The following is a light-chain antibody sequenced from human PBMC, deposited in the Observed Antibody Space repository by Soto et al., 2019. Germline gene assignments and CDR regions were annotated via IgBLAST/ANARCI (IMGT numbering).Light chain of an antibody. CDR2: EVN. J-gene: IGLJ3*02. CDR3: CSYANTTTV. Sequence: QSALTQPPSASGSPGQSVAISCTGTSSDVGGYNYVSWYQQHPGKAPKLMIYEVNKRPSGVPDRFSGSKSGNTASLTVSGLQAEDESDYYCCSYANTTTVFGAGTKLTVL. CDR1: SSDVGGYNY. V-gene: IGLV2-8*01.